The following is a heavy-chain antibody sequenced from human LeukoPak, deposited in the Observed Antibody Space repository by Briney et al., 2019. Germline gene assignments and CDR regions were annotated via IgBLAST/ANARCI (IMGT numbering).Heavy chain of an antibody. D-gene: IGHD2-21*01. CDR1: GFTFSNTW. CDR2: MKPNGNEK. V-gene: IGHV3-7*03. CDR3: ARDSDGFDY. J-gene: IGHJ4*02. Sequence: GGSLRLSCAASGFTFSNTWMSWVRQAPGKGLEWVTNMKPNGNEKYYVDFVKGRFTISRDNAKNSLYLQMNSLRVEDTAVYYCARDSDGFDYWGQGALVTVSS.